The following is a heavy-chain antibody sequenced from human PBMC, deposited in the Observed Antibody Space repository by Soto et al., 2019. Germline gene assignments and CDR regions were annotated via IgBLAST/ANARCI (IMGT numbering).Heavy chain of an antibody. CDR2: IKQDGSEK. Sequence: EVQLVESGGGLVQPGGSLRLSCVASGFNFIDRWKAWVRQAPGKGLEWVASIKQDGSEKYYVDSVKGRFTISRDNAKSSLYLQMNSLRAEDTAVYYCVRGGGRYYAGLFDSWGQGTLVTVSS. J-gene: IGHJ5*01. CDR1: GFNFIDRW. CDR3: VRGGGRYYAGLFDS. V-gene: IGHV3-7*03. D-gene: IGHD1-26*01.